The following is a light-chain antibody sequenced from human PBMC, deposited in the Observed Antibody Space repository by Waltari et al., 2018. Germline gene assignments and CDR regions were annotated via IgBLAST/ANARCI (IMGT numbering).Light chain of an antibody. V-gene: IGLV1-47*01. CDR2: RSG. CDR3: AVWDDGLRGWV. Sequence: QSVLTQPPSASGTPGQTVTICCSGIHSNTGTQDFHWSQQVPGPAPKLLIYRSGQRPSGVPDRFSGSKSGTSASLAISGLRSEDESDYYCAVWDDGLRGWVFGGGTKVTVL. J-gene: IGLJ3*02. CDR1: HSNTGTQD.